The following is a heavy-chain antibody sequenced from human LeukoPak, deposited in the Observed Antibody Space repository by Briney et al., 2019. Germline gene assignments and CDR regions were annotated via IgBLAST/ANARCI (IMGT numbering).Heavy chain of an antibody. CDR2: ISYDGSSK. J-gene: IGHJ4*02. CDR3: AKPIHTSTYYFDY. Sequence: GGSLRLSCAASGFTFSSYGMHWVRQAPGKGLEWVAVISYDGSSKYYADSVKGRFTISRDNSKNTLYLQMNSLRAEDTAVYYCAKPIHTSTYYFDYWGQGTLVTVSS. D-gene: IGHD2-2*02. CDR1: GFTFSSYG. V-gene: IGHV3-30*18.